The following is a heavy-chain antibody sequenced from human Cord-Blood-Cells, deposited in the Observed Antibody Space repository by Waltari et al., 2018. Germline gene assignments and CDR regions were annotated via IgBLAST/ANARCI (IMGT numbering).Heavy chain of an antibody. V-gene: IGHV1-69*08. Sequence: QVQLVQSGAEVKKPGSSVKVSCKASGGTFSSNTISWVRQAPGQGLEWVGRIIPILSIANYAQKFQGRVTITADKSTSTAYMELSSLRSEDTAVYYCARDGGLGGDWYFDLWGRGTLVTVSS. CDR1: GGTFSSNT. D-gene: IGHD2-21*01. CDR2: IIPILSIA. CDR3: ARDGGLGGDWYFDL. J-gene: IGHJ2*01.